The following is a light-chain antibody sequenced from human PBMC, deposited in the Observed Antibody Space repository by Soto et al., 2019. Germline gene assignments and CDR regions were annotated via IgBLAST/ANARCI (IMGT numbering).Light chain of an antibody. V-gene: IGLV2-8*01. CDR1: SSDVGGYNY. CDR3: SSYAGSKGG. CDR2: EVS. J-gene: IGLJ1*01. Sequence: QSVLAQPPSASGSPGQSVTISCTGTSSDVGGYNYVSWYQQHPGKAPKLMIYEVSKRPSGVPDRFSGSKSGNTASLTVSGLQAEDEADYYCSSYAGSKGGFGTGTKVTV.